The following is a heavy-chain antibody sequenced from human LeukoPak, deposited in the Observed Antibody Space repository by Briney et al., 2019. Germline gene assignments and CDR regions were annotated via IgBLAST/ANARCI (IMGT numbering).Heavy chain of an antibody. Sequence: GGSLRLSCAASGFTFSSYSMNWVRQAPGKGLEWVSSISSSSSYIYYADSVKGRFTISRDNAKNSLYLQMNSLRAEDTAVYYCARESWFDAFDIWGQGTMVTVSS. CDR2: ISSSSSYI. V-gene: IGHV3-21*01. CDR3: ARESWFDAFDI. J-gene: IGHJ3*02. CDR1: GFTFSSYS. D-gene: IGHD6-13*01.